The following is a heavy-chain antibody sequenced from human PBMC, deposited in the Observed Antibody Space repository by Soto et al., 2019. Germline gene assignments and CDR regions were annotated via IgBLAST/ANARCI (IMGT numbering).Heavy chain of an antibody. Sequence: QVQLQESGPGLVKPSETLSLTCTISGGPMNNYYCSWFRQPRGQGLEWIGYMGYNGFTRYNPSLRSRVAISLAPAKNQFALNLSSVTAADTARYYCARQGFGELHGLVDVWGQGITVTVSS. CDR1: GGPMNNYY. J-gene: IGHJ6*02. CDR3: ARQGFGELHGLVDV. CDR2: MGYNGFT. V-gene: IGHV4-59*08. D-gene: IGHD3-10*01.